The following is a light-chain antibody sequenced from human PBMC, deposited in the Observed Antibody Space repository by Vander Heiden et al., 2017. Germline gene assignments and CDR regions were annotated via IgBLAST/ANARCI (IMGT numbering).Light chain of an antibody. J-gene: IGKJ2*01. CDR2: AAS. V-gene: IGKV1-27*01. CDR1: QGISNY. Sequence: DIPMAQSPSSLSASVGDRVTITCRASQGISNYLAWYQQKPGKVPKLLIYAASTLQPGVPSRFSGSGSGTDFTLTISSLQPEDAATYYCQKYDSAPYTFGQGTKLEIK. CDR3: QKYDSAPYT.